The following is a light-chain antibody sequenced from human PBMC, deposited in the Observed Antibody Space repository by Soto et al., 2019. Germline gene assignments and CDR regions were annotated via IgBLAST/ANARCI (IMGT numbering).Light chain of an antibody. J-gene: IGKJ4*01. Sequence: DIQMTQSPSTLSASVGDRVTITCRASQSISSWLAWYQQKPGKAPKLLIYDASSLESGVPSRFSGSGSGTEFTLPISSLQPDDFATYYCQQYNSYSPNTFGGGTKVEIK. CDR2: DAS. CDR3: QQYNSYSPNT. V-gene: IGKV1-5*01. CDR1: QSISSW.